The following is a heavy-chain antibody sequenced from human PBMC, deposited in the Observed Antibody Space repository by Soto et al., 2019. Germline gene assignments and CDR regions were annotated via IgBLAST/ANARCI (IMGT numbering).Heavy chain of an antibody. D-gene: IGHD1-1*01. CDR2: ISDSGDST. J-gene: IGHJ3*02. CDR3: ARVSGLGQAAFDI. V-gene: IGHV3-23*01. CDR1: GFPFINYA. Sequence: GGSLRLSCVSSGFPFINYALTWVRQAPGKGLEYVSSISDSGDSTYYANTVEGRFTISRDNSKNTLYLQMGSLRAEDMAVYYCARVSGLGQAAFDIWGQGTMVTVSS.